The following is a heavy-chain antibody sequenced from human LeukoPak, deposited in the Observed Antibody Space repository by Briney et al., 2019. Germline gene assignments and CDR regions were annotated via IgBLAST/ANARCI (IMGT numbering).Heavy chain of an antibody. J-gene: IGHJ4*02. Sequence: GGSLRLSCAASGFTLRSYWMHWVRQAPGKGLAWVSRINSDGSSTSYADSVKGRFTISRDNAKNTLYVQMNSLRAEDTAVYYCARDHYYDSSGYGNFDYWGQGILVTVSS. CDR1: GFTLRSYW. D-gene: IGHD3-22*01. CDR3: ARDHYYDSSGYGNFDY. CDR2: INSDGSST. V-gene: IGHV3-74*01.